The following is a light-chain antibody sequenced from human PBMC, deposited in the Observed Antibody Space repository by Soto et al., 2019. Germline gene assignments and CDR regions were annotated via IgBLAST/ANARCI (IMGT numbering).Light chain of an antibody. CDR1: QSISSN. J-gene: IGKJ1*01. Sequence: IVMTQSPATLSLSPGERATLSCMASQSISSNLAWYQQKPGQAPRLLIHGATTRATGIPARFSGSGSGTEFTLTISSLQSEDFAVYYCQQYNNWPRTFGQGTKVDI. CDR2: GAT. CDR3: QQYNNWPRT. V-gene: IGKV3-15*01.